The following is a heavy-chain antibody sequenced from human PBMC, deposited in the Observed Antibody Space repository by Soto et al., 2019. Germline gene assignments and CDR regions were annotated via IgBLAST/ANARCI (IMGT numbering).Heavy chain of an antibody. CDR2: ISGSGGST. CDR3: ANPPLPIVATTYNWFDP. D-gene: IGHD5-12*01. V-gene: IGHV3-23*01. J-gene: IGHJ5*02. CDR1: GFTFSSYS. Sequence: PGGSLRLSCAASGFTFSSYSMSWVRQAPGKGLEWVSAISGSGGSTYYADSVKGRFTISRDNSKNTLYLQMNSLRAEDTAVYYCANPPLPIVATTYNWFDPWGQGTLVTVSS.